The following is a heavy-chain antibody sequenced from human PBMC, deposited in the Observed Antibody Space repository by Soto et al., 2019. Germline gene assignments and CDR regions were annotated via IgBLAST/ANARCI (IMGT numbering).Heavy chain of an antibody. CDR2: TYYRSKWYN. Sequence: SQTLSLTCAISGDSVSSNSAAWNWIRQSPSRGLEWLGRTYYRSKWYNDYAVSVKSRITINPDTSKNQFSLQLNSVTPEDTAVYYCARGLLLGSYYYYYGMDVWGQGTTVTVSS. CDR1: GDSVSSNSAA. D-gene: IGHD3-10*01. CDR3: ARGLLLGSYYYYYGMDV. J-gene: IGHJ6*02. V-gene: IGHV6-1*01.